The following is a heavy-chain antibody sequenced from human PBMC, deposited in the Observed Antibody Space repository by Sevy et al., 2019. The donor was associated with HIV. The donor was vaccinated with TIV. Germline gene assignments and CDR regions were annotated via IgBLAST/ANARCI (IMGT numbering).Heavy chain of an antibody. Sequence: GGSLRLSCAASGFTFSSYSMNWVRQAPGKGLEWVSSISSSSSYIYYADSVKGRFTISRDNAKNSLYLQMNSLRAEDMAVYYCAREYYDILTGYQGGHYYGMDVWGQGTTVTVSS. J-gene: IGHJ6*02. D-gene: IGHD3-9*01. CDR1: GFTFSSYS. V-gene: IGHV3-21*01. CDR3: AREYYDILTGYQGGHYYGMDV. CDR2: ISSSSSYI.